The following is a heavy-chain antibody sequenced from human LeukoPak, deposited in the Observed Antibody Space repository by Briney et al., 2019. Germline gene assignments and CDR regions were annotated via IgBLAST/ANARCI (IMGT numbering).Heavy chain of an antibody. CDR1: GFTFDDYT. D-gene: IGHD3-22*01. J-gene: IGHJ3*02. Sequence: GGSLRLSCAASGFTFDDYTMHWVRQAPGKGLEWVSLISWDGGRTYYADSVKGRFTISRDNSKNSLYLQMNSLRTEDTALYYCAKDSSSGSLDIWGQGTMVTVSS. V-gene: IGHV3-43*01. CDR2: ISWDGGRT. CDR3: AKDSSSGSLDI.